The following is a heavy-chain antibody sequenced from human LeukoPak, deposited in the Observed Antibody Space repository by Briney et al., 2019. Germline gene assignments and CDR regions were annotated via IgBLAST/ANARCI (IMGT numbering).Heavy chain of an antibody. D-gene: IGHD2-2*01. V-gene: IGHV4-4*07. CDR1: GGSISSYY. Sequence: PSQTLSLTCTVPGGSISSYYWSWIRQPAGKGLDWIGRIYTGGSTNYNPSLKSRVTMSVDTSKNQFSLKLSSVTAADTAVYYCARDWGAGEGYCSSTSCYLSWFDPWGQGTLVTVSS. CDR2: IYTGGST. J-gene: IGHJ5*02. CDR3: ARDWGAGEGYCSSTSCYLSWFDP.